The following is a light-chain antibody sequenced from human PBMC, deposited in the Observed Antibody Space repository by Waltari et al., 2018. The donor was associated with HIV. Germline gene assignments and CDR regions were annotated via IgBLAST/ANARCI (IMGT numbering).Light chain of an antibody. V-gene: IGLV1-44*01. CDR2: TND. J-gene: IGLJ2*01. Sequence: QSVLTQSPSTSGTPGQRVTISCSGSSSNVGTKTVNWYQQVPGTAPQLPIHTNDQRPSGVPDRFSASKSGASASLAISGLRSEDEADYYCAAWDASLNAPVFGGGTKLTVL. CDR1: SSNVGTKT. CDR3: AAWDASLNAPV.